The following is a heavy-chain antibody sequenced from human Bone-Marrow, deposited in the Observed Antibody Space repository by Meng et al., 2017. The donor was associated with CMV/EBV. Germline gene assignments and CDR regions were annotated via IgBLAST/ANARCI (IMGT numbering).Heavy chain of an antibody. CDR1: EYEFTNYW. V-gene: IGHV5-51*01. J-gene: IGHJ4*02. CDR3: ARGGTHDFWSTYFTFPFDY. D-gene: IGHD3-3*01. CDR2: IHPYDSDS. Sequence: GESLKISCEASEYEFTNYWIGWVRQMPGRGLEWMGIIHPYDSDSRYSPSFQGHVTFSVDRSINTAYLQWRSLQASDTAMYYCARGGTHDFWSTYFTFPFDYWGQGSLVTVSS.